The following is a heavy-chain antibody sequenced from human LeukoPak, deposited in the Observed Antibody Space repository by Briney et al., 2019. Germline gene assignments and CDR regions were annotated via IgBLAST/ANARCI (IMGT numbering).Heavy chain of an antibody. CDR1: GYTFTSYG. CDR2: ISAYNGNT. J-gene: IGHJ6*02. D-gene: IGHD2-15*01. V-gene: IGHV1-18*04. CDR3: ARVRGSYYYYGMDV. Sequence: ASVKVSCKASGYTFTSYGISWVRQAPGQGLEWMGWISAYNGNTNYAQKLQGRVTMTTDTSTSTAYMELRSLRSDDTAMYYCARVRGSYYYYGMDVWGQGTTVTVSS.